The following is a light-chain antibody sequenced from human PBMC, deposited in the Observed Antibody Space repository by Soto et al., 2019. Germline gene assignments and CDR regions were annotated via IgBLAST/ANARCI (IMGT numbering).Light chain of an antibody. CDR1: QSVSGF. CDR3: QQYNNWPQT. Sequence: EIVLTQSPATLSLSPGERATLSCRASQSVSGFLAWFQQKPGQAPRLLIYDASKRATGIPARFSGSGFGTDYTLTISSLQSEDFAVYYCQQYNNWPQTFGQGTKVEIK. J-gene: IGKJ1*01. CDR2: DAS. V-gene: IGKV3-11*01.